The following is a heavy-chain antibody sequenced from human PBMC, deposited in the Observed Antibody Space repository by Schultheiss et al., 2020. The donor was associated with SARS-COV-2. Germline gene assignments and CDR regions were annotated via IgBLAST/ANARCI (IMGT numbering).Heavy chain of an antibody. CDR3: ARAHYLEWLSSIYYFDY. CDR2: IYYSGST. D-gene: IGHD3-3*01. Sequence: SETLSLTCTVSGGSISSYYWSWIRQPPGKGLEWIGYIYYSGSTYYNPSLKSRVTISVDTSKNQFSLKLSSVTAADTAVYYCARAHYLEWLSSIYYFDYWGQGTLVTVSS. CDR1: GGSISSYY. J-gene: IGHJ4*02. V-gene: IGHV4-59*12.